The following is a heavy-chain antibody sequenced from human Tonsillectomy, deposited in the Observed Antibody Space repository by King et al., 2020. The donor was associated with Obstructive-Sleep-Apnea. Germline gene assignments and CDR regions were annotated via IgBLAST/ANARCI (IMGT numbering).Heavy chain of an antibody. CDR1: GFTFSSYG. CDR2: IWYDGTNE. D-gene: IGHD2-21*02. J-gene: IGHJ6*02. V-gene: IGHV3-33*01. CDR3: ARVRSLALGGDLMNRGMDV. Sequence: VQLVESGGGVVQPGRSLRLSCAASGFTFSSYGMHWVRQAPGKGLEWVAVIWYDGTNEYYADSVKGRFTISRDNSKNTLFLQMNSLRAEDTAVYYCARVRSLALGGDLMNRGMDVWGQGTTVTVSS.